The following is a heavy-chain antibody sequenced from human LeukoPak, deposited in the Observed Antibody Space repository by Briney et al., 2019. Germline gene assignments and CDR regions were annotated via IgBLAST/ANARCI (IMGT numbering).Heavy chain of an antibody. V-gene: IGHV4-61*08. D-gene: IGHD1-26*01. CDR2: IYYSGST. Sequence: PSETLSLTCAVSGGSISSRGYSWSWIRQPPGKGLEWIGYIYYSGSTNYNPSLKSRVTISVDTSKNQFSLKLSSVTAADTAVYYCARESGSYYVDAFDIWGQGTMVTVSS. CDR3: ARESGSYYVDAFDI. CDR1: GGSISSRGYS. J-gene: IGHJ3*02.